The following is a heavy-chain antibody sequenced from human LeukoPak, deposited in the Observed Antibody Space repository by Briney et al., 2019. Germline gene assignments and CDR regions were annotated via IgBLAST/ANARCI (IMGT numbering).Heavy chain of an antibody. D-gene: IGHD2-2*01. CDR3: ARGRLRYCSSTSCPDY. CDR2: TYYSGST. V-gene: IGHV4-59*11. J-gene: IGHJ4*02. Sequence: SETLSLTCTVYAGSISSLSWSWIRQRPGKGLEWIGYTYYSGSTNSNPSLKRRATISVDASKNQFSLKLSSVTAADTAVYYCARGRLRYCSSTSCPDYWGQGTLVTVSS. CDR1: AGSISSLS.